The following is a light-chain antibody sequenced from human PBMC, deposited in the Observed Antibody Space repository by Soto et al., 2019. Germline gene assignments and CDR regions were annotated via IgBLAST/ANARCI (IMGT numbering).Light chain of an antibody. Sequence: QSVLTQPTSVSGSPGQSITISCTGTSSDVGAYNYVSWYQQHPGKAPKLMIYDVYDRPSGVSYRFSGSKSGNTASLTISGLQGEDEADYYCSSYTISRTYIFGTGTKATVL. V-gene: IGLV2-14*03. CDR3: SSYTISRTYI. J-gene: IGLJ1*01. CDR2: DVY. CDR1: SSDVGAYNY.